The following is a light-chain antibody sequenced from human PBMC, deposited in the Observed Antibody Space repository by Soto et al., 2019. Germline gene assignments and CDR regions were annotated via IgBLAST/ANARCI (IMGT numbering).Light chain of an antibody. V-gene: IGKV1-39*01. Sequence: IQLTKYPSSLSASLGDRVTISCRASQSISRFLNWYQQKAGKAPKLLIYGASSLQSGVPARFSGRGSGTDFTLTINNLQVEDSATYYCQQSYSTLPLTFGGGTKVDI. J-gene: IGKJ4*01. CDR2: GAS. CDR1: QSISRF. CDR3: QQSYSTLPLT.